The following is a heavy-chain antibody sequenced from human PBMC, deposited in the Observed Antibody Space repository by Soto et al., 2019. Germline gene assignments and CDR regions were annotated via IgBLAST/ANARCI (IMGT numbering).Heavy chain of an antibody. V-gene: IGHV1-46*03. J-gene: IGHJ3*02. CDR1: GYTFTSYY. D-gene: IGHD3-3*01. Sequence: ASVKVSCKASGYTFTSYYMHWVRQAPGQGLEWMGIINPSGGSTSYAQKFQGRVTMTRDTSTSKVYMELSSLRSEDTAVYYCATGDFWSGYYTGVFTMVRGADAFDIWGQGTMVTVSS. CDR2: INPSGGST. CDR3: ATGDFWSGYYTGVFTMVRGADAFDI.